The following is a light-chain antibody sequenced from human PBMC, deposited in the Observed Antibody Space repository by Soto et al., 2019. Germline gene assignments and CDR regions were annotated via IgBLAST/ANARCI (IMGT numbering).Light chain of an antibody. CDR2: GAS. V-gene: IGKV3-15*01. CDR1: QSVSSY. J-gene: IGKJ1*01. CDR3: HQYNKGPQT. Sequence: EIVMTQSPATLSVSPGERATLSCRASQSVSSYLAWYQQKPGQAPRLLIYGASTRATGIPARFSGSGSGTEFTLTISSPQSEDFAVYYCHQYNKGPQTFGQGTKVDIK.